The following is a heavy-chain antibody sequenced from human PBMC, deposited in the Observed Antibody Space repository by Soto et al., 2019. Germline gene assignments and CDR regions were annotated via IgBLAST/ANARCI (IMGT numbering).Heavy chain of an antibody. CDR3: ARGGPITMIPNYGMDV. J-gene: IGHJ6*02. D-gene: IGHD3-22*01. CDR1: GGTFSSYA. V-gene: IGHV1-69*13. Sequence: GASVKVSCKASGGTFSSYAISWVRQAHGQGLEWMGGIIPIFGTANYAQKFQGRVTITADESTSTAYMELSSLRSEDTAVYYCARGGPITMIPNYGMDVWGQGTTVTVSS. CDR2: IIPIFGTA.